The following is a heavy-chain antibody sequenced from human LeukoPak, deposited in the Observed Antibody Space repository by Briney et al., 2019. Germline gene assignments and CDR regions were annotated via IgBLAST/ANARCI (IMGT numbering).Heavy chain of an antibody. CDR1: GYTFTSYA. Sequence: GASVTVSCMASGYTFTSYAMHWVRQAPGQRLEWMGWINAGNGNTKYSQRFQGRVTITRDTSASTAYMELSSLRSEDTAVYYCARSDIVVVPAATPDNWFDPWGQGTLVTVSS. D-gene: IGHD2-2*01. CDR3: ARSDIVVVPAATPDNWFDP. J-gene: IGHJ5*02. V-gene: IGHV1-3*01. CDR2: INAGNGNT.